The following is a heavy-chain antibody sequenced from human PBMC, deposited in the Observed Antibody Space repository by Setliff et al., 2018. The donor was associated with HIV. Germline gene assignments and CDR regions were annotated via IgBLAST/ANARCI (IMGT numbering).Heavy chain of an antibody. CDR1: EFTNFW. D-gene: IGHD1-26*01. CDR2: ISYDGTTA. V-gene: IGHV3-30*03. CDR3: ATGIVAATYFDY. J-gene: IGHJ4*02. Sequence: GGSLRLSCSASEFTNFWMAWVRQAPGEGLEWVAVISYDGTTAYYADSVKGRFTASRDNSKNTLYLQMDSLRLDDTAVYFCATGIVAATYFDYWGQGTLVTVSS.